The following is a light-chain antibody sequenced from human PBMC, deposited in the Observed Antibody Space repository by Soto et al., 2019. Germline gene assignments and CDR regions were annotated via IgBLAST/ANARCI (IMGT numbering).Light chain of an antibody. CDR2: GAS. Sequence: EIVMTQSPATLSVSPGERATLSCRAGQSISNNVAWYQQKPGQAPRLLIYGASTRATGIPARFSGSWSGTEFTLTISSLQSEDFAVYYCQQYNNWPPITFGQGTRLEIK. CDR1: QSISNN. J-gene: IGKJ5*01. CDR3: QQYNNWPPIT. V-gene: IGKV3-15*01.